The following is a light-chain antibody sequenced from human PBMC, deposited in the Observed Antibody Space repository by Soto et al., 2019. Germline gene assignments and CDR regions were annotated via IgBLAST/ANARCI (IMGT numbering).Light chain of an antibody. CDR3: SSYADSNNLV. CDR1: SSDVGGYNS. Sequence: QSVLTQPPSASGSPGHSVTISCAGTSSDVGGYNSVSWYQQHPGKAPKLMIYEVNKRPSGVPDRFSGSKSGNTASLTVSGLQAEDEADYYCSSYADSNNLVFGGGTKVTVL. CDR2: EVN. J-gene: IGLJ3*02. V-gene: IGLV2-8*01.